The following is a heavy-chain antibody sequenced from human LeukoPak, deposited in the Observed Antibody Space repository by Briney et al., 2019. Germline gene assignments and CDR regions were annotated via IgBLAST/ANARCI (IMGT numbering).Heavy chain of an antibody. CDR2: ITDDATT. J-gene: IGHJ4*02. D-gene: IGHD1-26*01. CDR3: TRSPSLGGRYWGFDY. V-gene: IGHV3-74*03. Sequence: GGSLRLSCAASGFTFSSAWMHWVRQAPGTGLVWVSRITDDATTTYADSVKGRFTVSRDNAKNTVYLQMNSLRDGDTAVYYCTRSPSLGGRYWGFDYWGQGALVTVSS. CDR1: GFTFSSAW.